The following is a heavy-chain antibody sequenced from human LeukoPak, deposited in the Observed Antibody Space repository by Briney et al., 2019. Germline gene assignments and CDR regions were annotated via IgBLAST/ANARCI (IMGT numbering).Heavy chain of an antibody. CDR2: IYYSGST. D-gene: IGHD3-3*01. Sequence: SETLSLTCTVSGGSISSSSYYWGWIRQPPGKGLEWIGSIYYSGSTYYNPSLKSRVTISVDTSKNQFSLKLSSVTAADTAVYYCARRPLWSGYHDYWGQGTLVTVSS. CDR3: ARRPLWSGYHDY. J-gene: IGHJ4*02. V-gene: IGHV4-39*01. CDR1: GGSISSSSYY.